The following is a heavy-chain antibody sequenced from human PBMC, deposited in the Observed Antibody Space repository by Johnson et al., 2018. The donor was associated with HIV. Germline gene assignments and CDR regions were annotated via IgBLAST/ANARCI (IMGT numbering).Heavy chain of an antibody. CDR2: IKSKPDGGTT. J-gene: IGHJ3*02. D-gene: IGHD1-26*01. CDR3: TTAIVGALINAFDI. CDR1: GFTFSNAW. V-gene: IGHV3-15*01. Sequence: VQLVESGGGLVKPGGSLRLPCAASGFTFSNAWMSWVRPAPGKGLEWVGRIKSKPDGGTTDYAAPVKGRFTISRDDSKNTLYLQMNSLKTEDTAVYYCTTAIVGALINAFDIWGQGTMVTVSS.